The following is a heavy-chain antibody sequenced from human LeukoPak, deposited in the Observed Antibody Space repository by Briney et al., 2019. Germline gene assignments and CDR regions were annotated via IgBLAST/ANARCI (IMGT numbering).Heavy chain of an antibody. CDR1: GYTFTSYY. D-gene: IGHD5-24*01. CDR2: INPSGGST. V-gene: IGHV1-46*01. J-gene: IGHJ6*03. Sequence: ASVKVSCKASGYTFTSYYMHWVRQAPGQGLEWMGIINPSGGSTSYAQKFQGRVTMTRDMSTSTVYMELSSLRSEDTAVYYCARATEMTLYYYYMDVWGKGTTVTVSS. CDR3: ARATEMTLYYYYMDV.